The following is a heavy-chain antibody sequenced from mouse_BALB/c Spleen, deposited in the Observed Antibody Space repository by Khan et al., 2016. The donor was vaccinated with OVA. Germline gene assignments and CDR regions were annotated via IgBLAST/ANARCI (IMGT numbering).Heavy chain of an antibody. CDR1: GYTFTTYW. D-gene: IGHD2-14*01. V-gene: IGHV1-7*01. Sequence: QVQLQQSGAELAKPGASVKMSCKASGYTFTTYWMHWVKQRPGQGLEWIGYINPSTGYNEYNQNFKDKATLTADKSSSTAYMQLSSLTSEDSAVYYCASHRYDVSWFAYWGRGTLVTVSA. CDR2: INPSTGYN. J-gene: IGHJ3*01. CDR3: ASHRYDVSWFAY.